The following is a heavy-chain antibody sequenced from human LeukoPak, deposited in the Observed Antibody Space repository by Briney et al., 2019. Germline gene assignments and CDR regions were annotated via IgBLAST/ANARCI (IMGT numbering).Heavy chain of an antibody. CDR3: ARHVIVGATRYWSDP. CDR2: IYPGDSDT. D-gene: IGHD1-26*01. CDR1: GYSFTSYW. J-gene: IGHJ5*02. Sequence: GESLKISCKGSGYSFTSYWIGWVRQMPGKGLEWMGIIYPGDSDTRYSPSFQGQVTISADKSISTAYLQWSSLKASDTAMYYCARHVIVGATRYWSDPWGQGTLVTVSS. V-gene: IGHV5-51*01.